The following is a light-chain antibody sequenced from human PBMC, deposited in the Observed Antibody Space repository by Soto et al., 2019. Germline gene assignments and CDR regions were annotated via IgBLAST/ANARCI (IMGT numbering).Light chain of an antibody. CDR2: GAS. V-gene: IGKV3-20*01. CDR1: QSVSNNY. Sequence: EIVLTQSPGTLSLSPGERATLSCRASQSVSNNYLAWYQQKPGQTPRLPVYGASNRATGIPDRFSGSGSGTDFTLTISRLEPEDFAVYYCQQHGSSPITFGQGTRLEVK. J-gene: IGKJ5*01. CDR3: QQHGSSPIT.